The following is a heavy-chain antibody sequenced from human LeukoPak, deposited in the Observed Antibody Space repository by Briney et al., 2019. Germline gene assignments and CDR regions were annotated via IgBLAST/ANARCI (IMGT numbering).Heavy chain of an antibody. CDR1: GFTFSSYS. CDR3: AAYYYDSSGYYPGYFQH. D-gene: IGHD3-22*01. V-gene: IGHV3-21*01. J-gene: IGHJ1*01. CDR2: ISSSSSYI. Sequence: GGSLRLSCAASGFTFSSYSMTWVRQAPGKGLEWVSSISSSSSYIYYADSVKGRFTISRDNAKNSLYLQMNSLRAEDTAVYYCAAYYYDSSGYYPGYFQHWGQGTLVTVSS.